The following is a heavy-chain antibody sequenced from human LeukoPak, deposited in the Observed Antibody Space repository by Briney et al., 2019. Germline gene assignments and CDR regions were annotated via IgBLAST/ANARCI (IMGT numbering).Heavy chain of an antibody. CDR3: AREGAYDYVWGSYRRPPDY. D-gene: IGHD3-16*02. V-gene: IGHV4-39*07. Sequence: SETLSLTCTVSGGSISSSSYYWGWIRQPPGKGLEWIGSIYYSGSTYYNPSLKSRVTISVDTSKNQFSLKLSSVTAADTAVYYCAREGAYDYVWGSYRRPPDYRGQGTLVTVSS. J-gene: IGHJ4*02. CDR2: IYYSGST. CDR1: GGSISSSSYY.